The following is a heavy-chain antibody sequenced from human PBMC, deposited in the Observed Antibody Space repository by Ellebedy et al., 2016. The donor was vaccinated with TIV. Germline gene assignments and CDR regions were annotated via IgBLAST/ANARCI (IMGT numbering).Heavy chain of an antibody. CDR1: GGSISSSSYY. V-gene: IGHV4-39*07. D-gene: IGHD5-18*01. CDR2: INHSGST. CDR3: ARERFSSGYSYGLPYYFDY. J-gene: IGHJ4*02. Sequence: SETLSLXCTVSGGSISSSSYYWSWIRQPPGKGLEWIGEINHSGSTNYNPSLKSRVTISVDTSKNQFSLKLSSVTAADTAVYYCARERFSSGYSYGLPYYFDYWGQGTLVTVSS.